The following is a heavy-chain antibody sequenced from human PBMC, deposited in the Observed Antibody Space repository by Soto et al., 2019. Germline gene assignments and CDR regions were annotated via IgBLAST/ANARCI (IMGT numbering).Heavy chain of an antibody. Sequence: ASVKVSCKASGYMFTSYGISWVRQAPGQGVEWMGWISTYKGNTNYAQKLQGRVTMTTDTSTSTGYMELRSLRSDDTAVYYCARATYYYDSRGYYYVSYFDYWGPGTLVTVSS. CDR2: ISTYKGNT. CDR3: ARATYYYDSRGYYYVSYFDY. CDR1: GYMFTSYG. J-gene: IGHJ4*02. V-gene: IGHV1-18*01. D-gene: IGHD3-22*01.